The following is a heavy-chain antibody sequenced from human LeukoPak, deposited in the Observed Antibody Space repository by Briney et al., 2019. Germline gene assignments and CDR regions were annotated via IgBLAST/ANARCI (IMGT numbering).Heavy chain of an antibody. Sequence: SETLSLTCTVSGYSVSSGYYWGWIRQPPGKGLEWIGSIYHSGSTYYNPSLKSRVTISVDTSKNQFSLKLSSVTAADTAVYYCARRWLQFRGLAPFDYWGQGTLVTVSS. CDR2: IYHSGST. D-gene: IGHD5-24*01. CDR3: ARRWLQFRGLAPFDY. CDR1: GYSVSSGYY. J-gene: IGHJ4*02. V-gene: IGHV4-38-2*02.